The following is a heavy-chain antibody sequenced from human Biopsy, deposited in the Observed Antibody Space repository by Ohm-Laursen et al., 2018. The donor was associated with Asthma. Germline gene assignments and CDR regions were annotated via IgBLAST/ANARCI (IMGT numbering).Heavy chain of an antibody. Sequence: SDTLSLTCPVSGVSIRSYYWTWIRQPPGKGLEWIGNMYYGETTYYSPSLKSRVTISVDTSKNQFSLILSSVTAADTAVYYCARHDHRWDTYADFWGQGTLVTVSS. D-gene: IGHD2-2*01. V-gene: IGHV4-59*08. J-gene: IGHJ4*02. CDR1: GVSIRSYY. CDR2: MYYGETT. CDR3: ARHDHRWDTYADF.